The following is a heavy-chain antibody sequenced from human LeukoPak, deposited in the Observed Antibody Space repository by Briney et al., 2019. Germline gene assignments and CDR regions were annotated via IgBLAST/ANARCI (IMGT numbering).Heavy chain of an antibody. J-gene: IGHJ5*02. CDR3: TRKGEHYYDSGKLWPAWFDP. V-gene: IGHV4-59*01. CDR2: IHYTGST. Sequence: SETLSLTCTVSGGSISSYYWSWIRQPPGKGLEWIVYIHYTGSTNYNPSLKSRVTISVDTSKNEFSLKLSSVTAADTAVYYCTRKGEHYYDSGKLWPAWFDPWGQGTLVTVSS. D-gene: IGHD3-10*01. CDR1: GGSISSYY.